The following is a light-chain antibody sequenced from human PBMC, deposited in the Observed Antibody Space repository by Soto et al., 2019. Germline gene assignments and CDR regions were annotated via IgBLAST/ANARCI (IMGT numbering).Light chain of an antibody. Sequence: QSVLTQPASVSGSPGQSITISCTVSSGDIGAYDYVSWYQHHPGKAPRLMIFDVNDRPSGVSNRFSGSKSGNTASLTISGLQAEDEADYFCSSYTSSSTVVFCGVTKLTVL. CDR1: SGDIGAYDY. V-gene: IGLV2-14*03. CDR3: SSYTSSSTVV. CDR2: DVN. J-gene: IGLJ2*01.